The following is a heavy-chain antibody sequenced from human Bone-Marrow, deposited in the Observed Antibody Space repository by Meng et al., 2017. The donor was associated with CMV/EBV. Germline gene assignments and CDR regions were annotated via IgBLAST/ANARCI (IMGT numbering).Heavy chain of an antibody. CDR3: AKGVEWEIIGAFDY. D-gene: IGHD1-26*01. J-gene: IGHJ4*02. CDR2: INWNGGSI. Sequence: GGSLRLSCAASGFTFDDYAMHWVRQAPGKGLEWVSGINWNGGSIGYADFVKGRFTISRDNARKSMYLQMNSLGTEDMALYYCAKGVEWEIIGAFDYWGQGTLVTVSS. CDR1: GFTFDDYA. V-gene: IGHV3-9*03.